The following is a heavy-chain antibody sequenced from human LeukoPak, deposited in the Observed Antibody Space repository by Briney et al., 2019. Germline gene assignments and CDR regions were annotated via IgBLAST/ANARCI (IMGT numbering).Heavy chain of an antibody. Sequence: GESLKISCQGSGYIFTSYWIGWVRQMPGKGLEWMGIIYPGDSDTRYSPSFQGQVTISADKSISTAYLQWSSLKASDTAMYYCARQSRFYSRSSVGWFDPWGQGTLVTVSS. V-gene: IGHV5-51*01. CDR3: ARQSRFYSRSSVGWFDP. CDR1: GYIFTSYW. D-gene: IGHD6-6*01. J-gene: IGHJ5*02. CDR2: IYPGDSDT.